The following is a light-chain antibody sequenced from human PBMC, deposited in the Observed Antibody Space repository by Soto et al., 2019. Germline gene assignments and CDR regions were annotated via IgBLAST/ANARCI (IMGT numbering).Light chain of an antibody. J-gene: IGKJ2*01. V-gene: IGKV3-20*01. Sequence: EIVLTQSPGTLSLPPGERATLSCRASQSVSSSYLAWYQQKPGQAPRLLIYGASSRATGIPDRFSGSGSGTDFTLTISRLEPEDFAVYYCQQYGSSPGYTFGQGTKLEIK. CDR2: GAS. CDR1: QSVSSSY. CDR3: QQYGSSPGYT.